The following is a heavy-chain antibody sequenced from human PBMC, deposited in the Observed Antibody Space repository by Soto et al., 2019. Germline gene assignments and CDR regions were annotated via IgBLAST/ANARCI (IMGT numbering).Heavy chain of an antibody. CDR3: ARLVVVPAAMMFGGDAFDI. D-gene: IGHD2-2*01. V-gene: IGHV1-69*02. CDR1: GGTFSSYT. CDR2: IIPILGIA. Sequence: SVKVSCKASGGTFSSYTISWVRQAPGQGLEWMGRIIPILGIANYAQKFQGRVTITADKSTSTAYMELSSLRSEDTAVYYCARLVVVPAAMMFGGDAFDIWGQGTMVTVSS. J-gene: IGHJ3*02.